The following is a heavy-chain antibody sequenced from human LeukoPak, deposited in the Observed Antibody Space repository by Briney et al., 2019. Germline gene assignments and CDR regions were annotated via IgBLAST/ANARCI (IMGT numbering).Heavy chain of an antibody. CDR1: GGSISSGDYY. D-gene: IGHD6-19*01. J-gene: IGHJ4*02. CDR3: ARVRIAVAGLDY. V-gene: IGHV4-30-4*08. CDR2: IYYSGST. Sequence: SQTLSLTCTVSGGSISSGDYYWSWIRQPPGKGLEWIGYIYYSGSTYYNPSLESRVTISVDTSKNQFSLKLSSVTAADTAVYYCARVRIAVAGLDYWGQGTLVSVSS.